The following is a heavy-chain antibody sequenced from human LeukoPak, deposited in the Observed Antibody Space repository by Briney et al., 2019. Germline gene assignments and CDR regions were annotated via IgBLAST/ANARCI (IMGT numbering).Heavy chain of an antibody. Sequence: GGSLRLSCAACGFTFSTSAMSWVRQAPGKGLEWVSGISASGGSTYYADSVKGRFTISRDNSKNTLYLQINILRAEDTAVYYCAKVGRADDYYFDYWGQGTLVTVSS. J-gene: IGHJ4*02. D-gene: IGHD1-1*01. CDR3: AKVGRADDYYFDY. V-gene: IGHV3-23*01. CDR2: ISASGGST. CDR1: GFTFSTSA.